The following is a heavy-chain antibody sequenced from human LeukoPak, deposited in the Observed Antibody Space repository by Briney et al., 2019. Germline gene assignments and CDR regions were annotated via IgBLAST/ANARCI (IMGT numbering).Heavy chain of an antibody. Sequence: PGGSLRLSCAASGFSFSSYWMHWVRQAPGKGLVWVSRINSDGSSTTYADSVKGRSSISRDNAKNTLYLHLNSLRAEDTGVYYCARAVRAHPPADFWGQGTLVTVSS. D-gene: IGHD3-3*01. J-gene: IGHJ4*02. V-gene: IGHV3-74*01. CDR1: GFSFSSYW. CDR2: INSDGSST. CDR3: ARAVRAHPPADF.